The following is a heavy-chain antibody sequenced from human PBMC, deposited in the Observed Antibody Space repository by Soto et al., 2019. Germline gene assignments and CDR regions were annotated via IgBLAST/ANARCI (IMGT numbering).Heavy chain of an antibody. J-gene: IGHJ4*02. CDR3: ARGPYTSCYFH. V-gene: IGHV4-34*01. Sequence: SETTSLTRDVAGGSFRGFYWIWISQPPGKGLEWIGEINHSGSTNYNPSLKSRVTISVDTSKNQFSLKLSSVTAADTAVYYCARGPYTSCYFHWGQGTLVTISS. CDR2: INHSGST. CDR1: GGSFRGFY. D-gene: IGHD2-2*01.